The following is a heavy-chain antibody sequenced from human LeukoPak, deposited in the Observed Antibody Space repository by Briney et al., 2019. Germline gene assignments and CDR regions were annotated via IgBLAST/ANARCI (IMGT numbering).Heavy chain of an antibody. CDR2: INHSGST. J-gene: IGHJ5*02. Sequence: SETLSLTCAVYGGSFSGYYWSWIRQPPGKGLEWIGEINHSGSTNYNPSLKSRVTISVDTSKNQFSLKLSSVTAADTAVYYCARLGHMVRGARFDPWGQGTLVIVSS. CDR1: GGSFSGYY. V-gene: IGHV4-34*01. D-gene: IGHD3-10*01. CDR3: ARLGHMVRGARFDP.